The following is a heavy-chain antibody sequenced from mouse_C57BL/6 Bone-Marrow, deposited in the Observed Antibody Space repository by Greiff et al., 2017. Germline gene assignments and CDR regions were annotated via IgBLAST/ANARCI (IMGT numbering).Heavy chain of an antibody. CDR3: ARSDGYPIFDY. V-gene: IGHV1-61*01. D-gene: IGHD2-3*01. CDR2: IYPSDSET. Sequence: VKLVESGAELVRPGSSVKLSCKASGYTFTSYWMDWVKQRPGQGLEWIGNIYPSDSETHYNQKFKDKATLTVDKSSSTAYMQLSSLTSEDSAVYYCARSDGYPIFDYWGQGTTLTVSS. CDR1: GYTFTSYW. J-gene: IGHJ2*01.